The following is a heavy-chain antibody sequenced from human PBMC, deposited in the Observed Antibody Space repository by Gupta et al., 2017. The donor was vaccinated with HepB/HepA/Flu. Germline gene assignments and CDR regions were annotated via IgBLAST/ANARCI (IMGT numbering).Heavy chain of an antibody. Sequence: QLQLQESGPGLVKPSETLSLTCTVSGGSISSSSYYWGWIRQPPGKGLEWIGSIYYSGSTYYNPSLKSRVTISVDTSKNQFSLKLSSVTAADTAVYYCARRYLYSDEVLLDYWGQGTLVTVSS. CDR2: IYYSGST. CDR1: GGSISSSSYY. J-gene: IGHJ4*02. V-gene: IGHV4-39*01. D-gene: IGHD3-3*01. CDR3: ARRYLYSDEVLLDY.